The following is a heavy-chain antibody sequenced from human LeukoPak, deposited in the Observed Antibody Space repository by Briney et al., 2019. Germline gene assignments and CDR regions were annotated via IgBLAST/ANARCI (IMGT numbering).Heavy chain of an antibody. J-gene: IGHJ6*02. CDR2: ISYDGSNK. CDR3: ARDLSSRFIYYYGMDV. Sequence: GESLRLSCAASGFTFSSYAMHWVRQAPGKGLEWVAVISYDGSNKYYADSVKGRFTISRDNSKNTLYLQMNSLRAEDTAVYYCARDLSSRFIYYYGMDVWGQGTTVTVSS. CDR1: GFTFSSYA. V-gene: IGHV3-30-3*01. D-gene: IGHD2-2*01.